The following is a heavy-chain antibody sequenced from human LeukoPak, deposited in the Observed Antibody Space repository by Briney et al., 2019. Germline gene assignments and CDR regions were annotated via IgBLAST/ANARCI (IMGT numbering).Heavy chain of an antibody. J-gene: IGHJ6*02. CDR2: IYYSGST. CDR3: ARGVKAPLVYYYYGMDV. CDR1: GGSISSYY. D-gene: IGHD3-10*01. Sequence: PSETLSLTCTVSGGSISSYYWSWIRQPPGKGLEWIGYIYYSGSTNYNPSLKSRVTISVDTSKNQFSLKLSSVTAADTAVYYCARGVKAPLVYYYYGMDVWGQGTTVTVSS. V-gene: IGHV4-59*12.